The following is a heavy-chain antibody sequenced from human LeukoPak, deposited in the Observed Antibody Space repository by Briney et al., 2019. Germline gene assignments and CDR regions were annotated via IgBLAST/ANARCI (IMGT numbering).Heavy chain of an antibody. CDR3: AREGGGYSYGHYFDY. V-gene: IGHV1-46*01. CDR1: GYTFTSYY. Sequence: ASVKVSCTASGYTFTSYYMHWVRQAPGQGLEWMGIINPSGGSTSYAQKFQGRVTMTRDTSTSTVYMELSSLRSEDTAVYYCAREGGGYSYGHYFDYWGQGTLVTVSS. CDR2: INPSGGST. J-gene: IGHJ4*02. D-gene: IGHD5-18*01.